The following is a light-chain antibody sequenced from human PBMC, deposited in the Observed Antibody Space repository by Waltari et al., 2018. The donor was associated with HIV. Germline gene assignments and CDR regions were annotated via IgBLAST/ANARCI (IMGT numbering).Light chain of an antibody. CDR1: LSTSGCHS. J-gene: IGLJ2*01. CDR3: AVWTDAVTGWL. Sequence: TQAPSVSGAPQEMVTFPCSGSLSTSGCHSLFWYQPLPGTPPRLVWYANNQGPSGVSERFSGSRSGTTASLAITGLRSGGEGDYYWAVWTDAVTGWLFGGGTKLTV. V-gene: IGLV1-47*01. CDR2: ANN.